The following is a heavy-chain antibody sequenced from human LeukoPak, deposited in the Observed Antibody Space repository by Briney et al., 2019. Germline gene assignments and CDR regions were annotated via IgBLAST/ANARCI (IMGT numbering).Heavy chain of an antibody. CDR1: GITLSNYG. J-gene: IGHJ4*02. D-gene: IGHD3-10*01. CDR2: ISDSGGRT. V-gene: IGHV3-23*01. Sequence: PGGSLRLSCGVSGITLSNYGMSWVRQAPGKGLEWVAGISDSGGRTNYADFVKGRFTISRDSPKNTLYLQMNSLRVEDTAVYFCAKRGVVIRVVLVGFHKEAYYFDSWGQGALVTVSS. CDR3: AKRGVVIRVVLVGFHKEAYYFDS.